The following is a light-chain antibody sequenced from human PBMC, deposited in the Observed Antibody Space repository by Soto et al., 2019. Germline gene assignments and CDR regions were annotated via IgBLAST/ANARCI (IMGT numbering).Light chain of an antibody. CDR1: QSVSSY. Sequence: EIVLTQSPATLSLSPGERATLSCRASQSVSSYLAWYQQKPGQAPRLLIYDASNRATGIPARFSGSGSGTDFTLTLSSLEPEDFALYYCQQRSNWLALTFGGGTKVEIK. CDR3: QQRSNWLALT. V-gene: IGKV3-11*01. J-gene: IGKJ4*01. CDR2: DAS.